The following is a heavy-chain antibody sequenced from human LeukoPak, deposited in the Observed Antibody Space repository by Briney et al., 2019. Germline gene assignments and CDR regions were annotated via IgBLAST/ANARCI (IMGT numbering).Heavy chain of an antibody. J-gene: IGHJ6*03. D-gene: IGHD3-10*01. V-gene: IGHV4-34*01. CDR1: GGSFSGYY. CDR2: INHRGST. CDR3: ARRVGRWFGERAYYYNYMDV. Sequence: PSETLSLTCAVYGGSFSGYYWSWIRQPPGKGLEWIGEINHRGSTKYNTSLKSRVTISVDTSKNQFSLKLSSVTAADTAVYYCARRVGRWFGERAYYYNYMDVWGKGTTVTISS.